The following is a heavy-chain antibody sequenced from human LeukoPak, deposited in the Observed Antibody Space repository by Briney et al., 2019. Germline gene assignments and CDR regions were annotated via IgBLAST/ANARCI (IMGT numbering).Heavy chain of an antibody. V-gene: IGHV4-38-2*02. D-gene: IGHD6-13*01. J-gene: IGHJ4*02. CDR2: VYYSGST. Sequence: SETLSLTCNVSVDGIRRGYYWGWIRQSPGKGLEWIGSVYYSGSTYFNPSLKSRVTMFADPSKNQLSLKLTSMTAADTAVYYCARGVGAAAGIRLYYFDYWGQGTLVTVSS. CDR1: VDGIRRGYY. CDR3: ARGVGAAAGIRLYYFDY.